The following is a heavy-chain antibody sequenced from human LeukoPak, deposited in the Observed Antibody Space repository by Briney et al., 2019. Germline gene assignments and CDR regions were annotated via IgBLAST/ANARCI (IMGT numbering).Heavy chain of an antibody. CDR3: ARVYYDSSGYGGFDY. CDR2: INWNGGST. CDR1: GFTFDDYG. V-gene: IGHV3-20*04. D-gene: IGHD3-22*01. J-gene: IGHJ4*02. Sequence: GSLSLSCAASGFTFDDYGMSWVRQAPGKGLEWVSGINWNGGSTCYADSVKGRFTISRDNAKNSLYLQMNSLRAEDTALYYCARVYYDSSGYGGFDYWGQGTLVTVSS.